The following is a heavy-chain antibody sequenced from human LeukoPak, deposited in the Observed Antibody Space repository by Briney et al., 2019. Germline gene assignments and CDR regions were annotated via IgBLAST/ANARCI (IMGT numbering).Heavy chain of an antibody. V-gene: IGHV3-7*01. CDR3: ARRYCSSTSCYDGKDAFDI. J-gene: IGHJ3*02. Sequence: PGGSLRLSCAASGFTFSSYWMSWVRQAPGKGREWVANIKQDGSEKYYVDSVKGRFTISRDNAKNSLYLQMNSLRADDTAVYYCARRYCSSTSCYDGKDAFDIWGQGTMVTVSS. D-gene: IGHD2-2*01. CDR1: GFTFSSYW. CDR2: IKQDGSEK.